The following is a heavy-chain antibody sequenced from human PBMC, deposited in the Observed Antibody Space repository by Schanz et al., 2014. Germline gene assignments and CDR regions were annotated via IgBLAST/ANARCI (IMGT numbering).Heavy chain of an antibody. CDR3: AKNQYDDVDLSSFYFDF. CDR1: GFTFGDYA. J-gene: IGHJ4*02. V-gene: IGHV3-23*04. CDR2: LSEGGGGT. D-gene: IGHD3-10*02. Sequence: EVQLVESGGGLVKPGGSLRLSCAASGFTFGDYAMTWVRQAPGKGLEWVSALSEGGGGTHYADSVKGRFTISRDSSKNTLYLQMNSLRPEDTAIYYCAKNQYDDVDLSSFYFDFWGQGTLVTVSS.